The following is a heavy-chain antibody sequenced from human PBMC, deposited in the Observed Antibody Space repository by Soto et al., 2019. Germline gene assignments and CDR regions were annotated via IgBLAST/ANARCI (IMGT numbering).Heavy chain of an antibody. Sequence: QVQLQESGPGLVKPSQTLSLTCTVSGGSISSGDYYWSWIRQPPGKGLEWIGYIYYSGSTYYNPSLKSRVTISVDTSKNQFSLKLSSVTAADTAVYYCARGHYDFWSGYYSPDWFDPWGQGTLVTVSS. D-gene: IGHD3-3*01. CDR1: GGSISSGDYY. V-gene: IGHV4-30-4*01. J-gene: IGHJ5*02. CDR2: IYYSGST. CDR3: ARGHYDFWSGYYSPDWFDP.